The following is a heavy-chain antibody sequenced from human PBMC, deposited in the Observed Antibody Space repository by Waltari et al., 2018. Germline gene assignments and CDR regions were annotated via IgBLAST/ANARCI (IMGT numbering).Heavy chain of an antibody. CDR1: GYTFTGYY. J-gene: IGHJ3*02. Sequence: QVQLVQSGAEVKKPGASVKVSCKASGYTFTGYYMHWVRQAPGQGLEWMGRINPNSGGTNYAQKFQGRVTMTRDTSISTAYMELSRLRSDDTAVYYCTRITGDKGRDAFDIWGQGTMVTISS. CDR2: INPNSGGT. CDR3: TRITGDKGRDAFDI. V-gene: IGHV1-2*06. D-gene: IGHD7-27*01.